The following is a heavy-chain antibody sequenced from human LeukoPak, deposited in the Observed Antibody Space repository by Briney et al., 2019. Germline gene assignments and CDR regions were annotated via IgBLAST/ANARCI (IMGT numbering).Heavy chain of an antibody. D-gene: IGHD6-13*01. CDR3: AKDRSTYSSSWYEIDP. J-gene: IGHJ5*02. CDR2: ITNNGDST. V-gene: IGHV3-64*01. CDR1: GFTFSTYP. Sequence: GGSLRLSCVASGFTFSTYPMHWVRQAPGKGLEYVSAITNNGDSTYHANSVKGRFTISRDNSKNTLYLQMNSLRAEDTAVYYCAKDRSTYSSSWYEIDPWGQGTLVTVSS.